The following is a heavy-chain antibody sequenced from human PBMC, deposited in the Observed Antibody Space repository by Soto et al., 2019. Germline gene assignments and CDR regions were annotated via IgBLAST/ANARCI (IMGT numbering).Heavy chain of an antibody. CDR3: AKDYGYSSSWPDYNYGMDV. V-gene: IGHV3-30*18. D-gene: IGHD6-13*01. CDR1: GFTFSSYG. Sequence: GGSLRLSCAASGFTFSSYGMHWVRQAPGKGLEWVAVISYDGSNKYYADSVKGRFTISRDNSKNTLYLQMNSLRAEDTAVYYCAKDYGYSSSWPDYNYGMDVWGQGTTVTVSS. CDR2: ISYDGSNK. J-gene: IGHJ6*02.